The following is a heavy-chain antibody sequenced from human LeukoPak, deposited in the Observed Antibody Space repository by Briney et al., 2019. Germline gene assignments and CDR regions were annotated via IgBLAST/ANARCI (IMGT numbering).Heavy chain of an antibody. Sequence: GGSLRLSCAASGFTFNDYGMSWVRQAPGKGLEWVSGINWNGGSTGYADSVKGRFTISRDNAKNSLYLQMNSLRAEDTAVYYCARGRKTEPYYYYGMDVWGQGTTVTVSS. J-gene: IGHJ6*02. CDR3: ARGRKTEPYYYYGMDV. D-gene: IGHD3-10*01. CDR1: GFTFNDYG. V-gene: IGHV3-20*04. CDR2: INWNGGST.